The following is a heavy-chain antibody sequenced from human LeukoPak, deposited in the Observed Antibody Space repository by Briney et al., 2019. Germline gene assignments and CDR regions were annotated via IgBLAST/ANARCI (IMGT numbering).Heavy chain of an antibody. V-gene: IGHV1-18*01. CDR1: GYTFSSYG. Sequence: GASVKVSCKPSGYTFSSYGISWVRQAPGQGLEWMGWIRVYNGDTNYAQKFKGRVTMTTDTSTNTAYMKLRSLGSDDTAVYYCARGGSRVTTINILDYWGQGALVTVSS. CDR3: ARGGSRVTTINILDY. D-gene: IGHD5-24*01. J-gene: IGHJ4*02. CDR2: IRVYNGDT.